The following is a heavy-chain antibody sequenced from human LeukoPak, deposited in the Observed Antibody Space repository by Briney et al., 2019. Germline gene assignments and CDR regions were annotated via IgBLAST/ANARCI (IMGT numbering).Heavy chain of an antibody. D-gene: IGHD3/OR15-3a*01. J-gene: IGHJ3*01. V-gene: IGHV5-51*01. CDR3: GMRSFDL. CDR2: IFPLDSDT. Sequence: GESLKISCQGSGFRFSTYWIAWVRQKPGKGLEWMGTIFPLDSDTTYSPSFQGQVAISADNSITTAYLQWTTLKASDTAIFGLGMRSFDLWGQGTVVTVSS. CDR1: GFRFSTYW.